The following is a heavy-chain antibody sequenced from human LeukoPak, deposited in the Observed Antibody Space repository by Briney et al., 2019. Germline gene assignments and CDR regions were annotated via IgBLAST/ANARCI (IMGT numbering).Heavy chain of an antibody. V-gene: IGHV3-30*12. CDR3: AKGNYDIVVVPDDHFDY. Sequence: QSGGSLRLSCAASGFTFSSYGMHWVRQAPGKGLEWVAVISSDGSNKYYADSMKGRFTISRDNSKNTLYLQMNSLRAEGTAVYCCAKGNYDIVVVPDDHFDYWGQGTLVTVSS. CDR2: ISSDGSNK. J-gene: IGHJ4*02. CDR1: GFTFSSYG. D-gene: IGHD2-2*01.